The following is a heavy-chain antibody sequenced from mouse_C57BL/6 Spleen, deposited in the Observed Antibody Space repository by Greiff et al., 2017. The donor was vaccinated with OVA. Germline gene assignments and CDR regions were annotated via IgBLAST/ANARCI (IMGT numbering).Heavy chain of an antibody. D-gene: IGHD2-3*01. J-gene: IGHJ1*03. Sequence: QVTLKESGPGLLQSSQTLSLTCSFSGFSLSTSGMGVSWIRQPSGKGLEWLAHIYWDDDKRYNPSLKSRLTISKATSRNQVFLKITSVDTADTATYYCARRRGYYLFDVWGTGTTVTVSS. CDR3: ARRRGYYLFDV. CDR1: GFSLSTSGMG. V-gene: IGHV8-12*01. CDR2: IYWDDDK.